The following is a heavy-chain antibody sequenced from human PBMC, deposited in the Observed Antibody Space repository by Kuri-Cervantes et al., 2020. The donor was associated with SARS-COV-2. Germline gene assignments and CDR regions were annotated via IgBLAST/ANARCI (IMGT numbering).Heavy chain of an antibody. J-gene: IGHJ5*02. CDR2: IDHSGST. D-gene: IGHD2-8*01. CDR3: ARVRDIVLMVYAIRGWFDP. CDR1: GGSCSGYS. V-gene: IGHV4-34*01. Sequence: SQTLSLTCAVYGGSCSGYSWSWIRQPPGKGLEWIGEIDHSGSTNYNPSLKSRATISVDTSKNQLSLKLTSVTAADTAVYYCARVRDIVLMVYAIRGWFDPWGQGTLVTVSS.